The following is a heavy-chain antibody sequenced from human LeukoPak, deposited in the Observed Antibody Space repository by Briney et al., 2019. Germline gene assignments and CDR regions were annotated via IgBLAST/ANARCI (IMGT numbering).Heavy chain of an antibody. J-gene: IGHJ3*02. CDR1: GFTFSSYA. Sequence: GGSLRLSCAASGFTFSSYAMSWVRQAPGKGLEWVSAISGSGGSTYYADSVKGRFTISRDNSKNTLYLQMNSLRAEDTAVYYCAKGTAAAGISGYDAFDIWGQGTMVTVSS. D-gene: IGHD6-13*01. CDR2: ISGSGGST. V-gene: IGHV3-23*01. CDR3: AKGTAAAGISGYDAFDI.